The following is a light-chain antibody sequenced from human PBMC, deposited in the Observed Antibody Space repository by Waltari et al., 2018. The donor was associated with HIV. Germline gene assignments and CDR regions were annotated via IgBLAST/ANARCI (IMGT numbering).Light chain of an antibody. CDR3: SSFADRDGFYVL. V-gene: IGLV2-8*01. CDR1: NSDIGSYDY. Sequence: QSALTQPPSASGSPGQSVPLSCTGSNSDIGSYDYVSWYQLHPGKAPKLVISKVTKRPSCVSDRFSGSKYANPAFLTVSGLQAEDDADYYCSSFADRDGFYVLFGGGTRLTVL. CDR2: KVT. J-gene: IGLJ2*01.